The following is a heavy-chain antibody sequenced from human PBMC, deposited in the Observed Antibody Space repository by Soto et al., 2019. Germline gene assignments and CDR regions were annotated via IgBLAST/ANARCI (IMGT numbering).Heavy chain of an antibody. CDR1: GGSISSGGYY. CDR2: IYYSGST. Sequence: PSETLSLTCTVSGGSISSGGYYWSWIRQHPGKGLEWIGYIYYSGSTYYNPSLKSRVTISVDTSKNQFSLKLSSVTAADTAVYYCARDLDGRYGMDVWGQGTTVTVSS. V-gene: IGHV4-31*03. CDR3: ARDLDGRYGMDV. J-gene: IGHJ6*02.